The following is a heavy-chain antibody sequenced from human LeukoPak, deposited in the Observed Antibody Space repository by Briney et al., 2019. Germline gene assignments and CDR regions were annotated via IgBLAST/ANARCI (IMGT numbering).Heavy chain of an antibody. V-gene: IGHV4-59*01. Sequence: KSSETLSLTCTVSGGSISSYYWSWIRQPPGKGLEWIGYIYYSGGTYYNPSLKSRVTISVDTSKNQFSLKLSSVTAADTAVYYCARGVLAYCGADCYDDAFDIWGQGTMVTVSS. CDR2: IYYSGGT. CDR3: ARGVLAYCGADCYDDAFDI. CDR1: GGSISSYY. J-gene: IGHJ3*02. D-gene: IGHD2-21*02.